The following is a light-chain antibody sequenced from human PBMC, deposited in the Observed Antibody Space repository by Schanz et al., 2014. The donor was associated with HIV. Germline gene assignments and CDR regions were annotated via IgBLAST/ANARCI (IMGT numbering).Light chain of an antibody. CDR1: DSNTGRNP. CDR2: GTD. J-gene: IGLJ6*01. Sequence: QSVLTQPPSASGTPGQRVTISCSGSDSNTGRNPENWYHPLPGAAPKLLIYGTDQRPSGVPDRVSGSRSGTSASLAISGLQSGDEADYYCAAWDDTLNGYVFGSGTKLTVL. CDR3: AAWDDTLNGYV. V-gene: IGLV1-44*01.